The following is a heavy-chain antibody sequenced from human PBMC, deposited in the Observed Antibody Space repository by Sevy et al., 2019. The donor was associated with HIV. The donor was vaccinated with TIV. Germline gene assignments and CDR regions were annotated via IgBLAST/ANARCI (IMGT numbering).Heavy chain of an antibody. V-gene: IGHV3-7*01. CDR1: GFTFRRYW. J-gene: IGHJ4*02. CDR3: ARLRDDSSGFHLDY. CDR2: IKQDGSEK. D-gene: IGHD3-22*01. Sequence: GGSLRLSCAASGFTFRRYWMIWVRQTPGKGLEWVANIKQDGSEKYYVDSVKGRFTISRDNAKNSLYLQMNSLRVEDTAVYYCARLRDDSSGFHLDYWGQGALVTVSS.